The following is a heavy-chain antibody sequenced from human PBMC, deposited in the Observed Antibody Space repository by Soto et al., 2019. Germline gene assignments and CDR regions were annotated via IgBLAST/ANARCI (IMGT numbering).Heavy chain of an antibody. J-gene: IGHJ5*02. CDR3: AKDAVDFRQNWFDP. Sequence: QVQLVESGGGVVQPGRSLSLSCAASGFTFSNYGIHWVRQAPGKGLEWVAVISYDGRNKNYADSVKGRFTISRDNSENTLYLQMNSLRAEDTAVYYCAKDAVDFRQNWFDPWGHGALVIVSS. D-gene: IGHD5-12*01. CDR2: ISYDGRNK. CDR1: GFTFSNYG. V-gene: IGHV3-30*18.